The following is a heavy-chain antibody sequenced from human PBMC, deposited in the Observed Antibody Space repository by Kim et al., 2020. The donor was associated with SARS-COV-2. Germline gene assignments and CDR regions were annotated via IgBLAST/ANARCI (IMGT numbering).Heavy chain of an antibody. CDR2: IWYDGSNK. V-gene: IGHV3-33*01. D-gene: IGHD4-17*01. Sequence: GGSLRLSCAASGFTFSSYGMHWVRQAPGKGLEWVAVIWYDGSNKYYADSVKGRFTISRDNSKNTLYLQMNSLRAEDTAVYYCARDNRDYGGNSEAFDIWGQGTMVTVSS. J-gene: IGHJ3*02. CDR3: ARDNRDYGGNSEAFDI. CDR1: GFTFSSYG.